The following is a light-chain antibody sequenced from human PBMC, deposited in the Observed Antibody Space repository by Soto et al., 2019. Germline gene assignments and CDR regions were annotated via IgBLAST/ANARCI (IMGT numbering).Light chain of an antibody. J-gene: IGKJ4*01. Sequence: EIVMTQSPATLSVSPGERATLSCRASQSVSSNLAWYQQNPGQAPRLLIYGASTRATGIPARFSGSGSGTEFTLTISSLQSEDFAVYYCQQYNNWPPATFGGGTKVEIK. V-gene: IGKV3-15*01. CDR2: GAS. CDR1: QSVSSN. CDR3: QQYNNWPPAT.